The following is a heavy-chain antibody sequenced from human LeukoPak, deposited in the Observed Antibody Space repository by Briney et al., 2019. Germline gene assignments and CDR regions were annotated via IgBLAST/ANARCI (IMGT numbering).Heavy chain of an antibody. CDR1: GGSFSGYY. CDR3: AKGGDSSGYIYFDY. V-gene: IGHV4-34*01. D-gene: IGHD3-22*01. CDR2: INHSGST. J-gene: IGHJ4*02. Sequence: SETLSLTCAVYGGSFSGYYWSWIRQPPGKGLEWIGEINHSGSTNYNPSLESRVTISVDTSKNQFSLKLSSVTAADTAVYYCAKGGDSSGYIYFDYWGQGTLVTVSS.